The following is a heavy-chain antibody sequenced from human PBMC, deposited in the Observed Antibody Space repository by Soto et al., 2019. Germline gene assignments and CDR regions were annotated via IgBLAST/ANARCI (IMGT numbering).Heavy chain of an antibody. J-gene: IGHJ6*02. Sequence: QVQLVQSETEVEKPGASVRVSCKASGYIFTNYDITWVRQAPGQGLEWMGWVSGYTGNTKYAQKFQDRVTMTTDTSTSTVYMELRSLRSDDTAVYYCARSGSAPYYYYGVDVWGQGTTVFVSS. V-gene: IGHV1-18*01. CDR3: ARSGSAPYYYYGVDV. CDR2: VSGYTGNT. D-gene: IGHD3-10*01. CDR1: GYIFTNYD.